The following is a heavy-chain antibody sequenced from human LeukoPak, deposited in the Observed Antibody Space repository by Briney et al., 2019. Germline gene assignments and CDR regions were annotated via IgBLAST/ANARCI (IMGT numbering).Heavy chain of an antibody. CDR3: ARDGDSSGYYHDDAFDI. Sequence: GGTLRLSCAASGFTFSSYGMSWVRQAPGKGLEWVSAISGSGGSTYYADSVKGRFTISRDNAKNSLYLQMNSLRAEDTAVYYCARDGDSSGYYHDDAFDIWGQGTMVTVSS. J-gene: IGHJ3*02. CDR2: ISGSGGST. D-gene: IGHD3-22*01. CDR1: GFTFSSYG. V-gene: IGHV3-23*01.